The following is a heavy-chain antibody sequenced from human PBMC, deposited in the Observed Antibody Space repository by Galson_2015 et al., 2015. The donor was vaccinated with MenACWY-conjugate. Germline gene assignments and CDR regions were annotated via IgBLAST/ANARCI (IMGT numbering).Heavy chain of an antibody. V-gene: IGHV4-39*01. CDR1: SDSISSSDYY. CDR3: ARHIWSTSRHFDL. D-gene: IGHD2-2*01. J-gene: IGHJ2*01. CDR2: SYYRGST. Sequence: SETLSLTCTVSSDSISSSDYYWGWIRQPPGKGLEWIGTSYYRGSTYYNPSRKSRVTISVDTSKNQFSLKLSSVTAADTAVYYCARHIWSTSRHFDLWGRGTLVTVSS.